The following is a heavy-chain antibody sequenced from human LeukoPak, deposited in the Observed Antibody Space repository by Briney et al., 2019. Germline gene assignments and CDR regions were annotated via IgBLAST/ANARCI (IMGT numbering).Heavy chain of an antibody. CDR3: ARKPVTKSSDY. J-gene: IGHJ4*02. CDR1: GGSFSGYY. CDR2: INHSGST. V-gene: IGHV4-34*01. Sequence: PSETLSLTCAVYGGSFSGYYRSWIRQPPGKGLEWIGEINHSGSTNYNPSLKSRVTISVDTSKNQFSLKLSSVTAADTAVYYCARKPVTKSSDYWGQGTLVTVSS. D-gene: IGHD4-17*01.